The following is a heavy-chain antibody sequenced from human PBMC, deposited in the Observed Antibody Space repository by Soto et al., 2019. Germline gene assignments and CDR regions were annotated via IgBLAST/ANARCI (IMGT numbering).Heavy chain of an antibody. CDR3: AKERGYYGSGSYYGDHGMDV. D-gene: IGHD3-10*01. CDR1: GFTFSSYG. V-gene: IGHV3-30*18. CDR2: ISYDGSNK. Sequence: QVQLVESGGGVVQPGRSLRLSCAASGFTFSSYGMHWVRQAPGKGLEWVAVISYDGSNKYYADSVKGRFTISRDNSKNTLYLQMNSLRAEDTAVYYCAKERGYYGSGSYYGDHGMDVWGQGTTVTVSS. J-gene: IGHJ6*02.